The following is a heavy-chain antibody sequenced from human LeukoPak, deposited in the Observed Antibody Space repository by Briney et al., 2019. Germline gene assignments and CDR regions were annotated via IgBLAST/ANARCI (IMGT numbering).Heavy chain of an antibody. J-gene: IGHJ4*02. CDR3: AREPYCSGGSCYSAFDY. CDR1: GYTFTGYY. V-gene: IGHV1-2*06. Sequence: GASVKVSCKASGYTFTGYYMHWVRQAPGQGLEWIGRINPNSGGTNYAQKFQGRVTMTRDTSISTAYVELSRLRSDDTAVYYCAREPYCSGGSCYSAFDYWGPGTLVTVSS. D-gene: IGHD2-15*01. CDR2: INPNSGGT.